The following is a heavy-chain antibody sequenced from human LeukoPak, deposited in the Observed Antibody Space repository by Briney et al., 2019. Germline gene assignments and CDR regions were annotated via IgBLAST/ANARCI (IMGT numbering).Heavy chain of an antibody. V-gene: IGHV4-59*08. J-gene: IGHJ3*02. D-gene: IGHD1-14*01. CDR3: ARQPGGTAAFDI. CDR2: THYSGDI. Sequence: SETLSLTCTVSGASIDSYYWSWIRQPPGKGLEWIGYTHYSGDIKYNPSLKSRLTISVDTSKNEFSLVLTSGTAADTALYYCARQPGGTAAFDIWAQGTMVTVSA. CDR1: GASIDSYY.